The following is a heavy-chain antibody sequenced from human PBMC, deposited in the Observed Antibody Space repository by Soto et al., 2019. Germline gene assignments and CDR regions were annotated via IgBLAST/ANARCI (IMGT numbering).Heavy chain of an antibody. J-gene: IGHJ6*02. V-gene: IGHV3-23*01. CDR1: GFTFSSYA. CDR3: PPLPRAAADKPFPDYYYYGVDV. D-gene: IGHD6-13*01. CDR2: ISGSGDST. Sequence: EVQVLESGGGLVPPGGSLRLSCAASGFTFSSYAMSWVRQAPGKGLEWVSAISGSGDSTYYADSVKGRFTISRDNSKNTLSLQMDSLRAEDTAVYYCPPLPRAAADKPFPDYYYYGVDVWGQGTTVTVSS.